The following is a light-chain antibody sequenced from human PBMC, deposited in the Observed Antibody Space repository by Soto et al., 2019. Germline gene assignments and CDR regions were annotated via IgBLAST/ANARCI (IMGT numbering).Light chain of an antibody. CDR3: GTWDSGLSASWL. V-gene: IGLV1-51*02. CDR2: ENN. Sequence: QSVLTQPPSVSAAPGQKVTISFSGSTSNIGNNYVSWYQHLPGTAPKLLIYENNKRPSGIPDRFSGSKSGTSATLGITGLQPGDEADYYCGTWDSGLSASWLFGGGTKLTVL. CDR1: TSNIGNNY. J-gene: IGLJ3*02.